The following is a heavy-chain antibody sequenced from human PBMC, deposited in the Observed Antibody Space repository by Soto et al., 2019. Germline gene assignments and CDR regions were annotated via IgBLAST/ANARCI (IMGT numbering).Heavy chain of an antibody. CDR2: ITGGSTI. V-gene: IGHV3-48*01. D-gene: IGHD3-10*01. Sequence: GGSLRLSCAASGFTFSSYSMNWVRQAPGKGLECVSYITGGSTIYYADSVKGRFTVSRDNSINTVFLQMNSLRADDTALYFCAKNSGWFNTWGQGALVTVSS. J-gene: IGHJ5*02. CDR3: AKNSGWFNT. CDR1: GFTFSSYS.